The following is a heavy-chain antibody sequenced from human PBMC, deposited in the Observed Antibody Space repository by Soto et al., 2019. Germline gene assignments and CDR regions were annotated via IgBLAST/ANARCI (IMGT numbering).Heavy chain of an antibody. J-gene: IGHJ4*02. Sequence: QVQLVQSGAEVKKPGSSVKVSCKASGGTFSSYTISWVRQAPGQGLEWMGRIIPILGIANYAQKFQGRVTITADKSTSTAYMELSSLRSEDTAVYYCARDTTVVTPGDYWGQGTLVTVSS. CDR1: GGTFSSYT. CDR2: IIPILGIA. CDR3: ARDTTVVTPGDY. D-gene: IGHD4-17*01. V-gene: IGHV1-69*08.